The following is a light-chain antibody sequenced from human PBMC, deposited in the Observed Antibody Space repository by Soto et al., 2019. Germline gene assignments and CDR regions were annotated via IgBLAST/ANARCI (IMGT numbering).Light chain of an antibody. CDR1: QSINSN. Sequence: IVMTQSPVTLSVSPWERATLSCRASQSINSNLAWYQQKPGQAPSLLIYGAFTRATGIPARFSGTGSGTEFTLTISSLQSEDLALYYCQQYSDWPLTFGQGTKVDIK. CDR3: QQYSDWPLT. J-gene: IGKJ1*01. CDR2: GAF. V-gene: IGKV3-15*01.